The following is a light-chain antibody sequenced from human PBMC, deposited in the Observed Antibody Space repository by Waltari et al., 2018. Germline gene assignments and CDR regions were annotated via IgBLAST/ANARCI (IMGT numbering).Light chain of an antibody. Sequence: DIQMTQSPSTLSVSVGDRFTITCRASQSISNWLAWYQQKPGKAPKHLIYKASTLESGVPSRFSGRGSGTEVTLTISSLQPDDFATYYCQQYNSYSLLTFGGGTKVEIK. J-gene: IGKJ4*02. CDR2: KAS. CDR3: QQYNSYSLLT. V-gene: IGKV1-5*03. CDR1: QSISNW.